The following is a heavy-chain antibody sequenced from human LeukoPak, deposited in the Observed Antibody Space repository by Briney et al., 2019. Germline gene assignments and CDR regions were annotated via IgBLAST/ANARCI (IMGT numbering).Heavy chain of an antibody. CDR1: GYTFTGYY. CDR2: INPNSGGT. CDR3: ARDLPGGYCSSTSCYTRHYYYYGMDV. D-gene: IGHD2-2*02. J-gene: IGHJ6*02. V-gene: IGHV1-2*02. Sequence: ASVKVSCKASGYTFTGYYMHWVRQAPGQGLEWMGWINPNSGGTNYAQKFQGRVTMTRDTSISTAYMELSRLRSDDTAVYYCARDLPGGYCSSTSCYTRHYYYYGMDVWGQGTTVTVSS.